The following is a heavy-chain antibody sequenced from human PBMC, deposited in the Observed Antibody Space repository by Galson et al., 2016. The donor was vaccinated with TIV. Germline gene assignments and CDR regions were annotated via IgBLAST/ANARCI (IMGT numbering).Heavy chain of an antibody. V-gene: IGHV3-30-3*01. D-gene: IGHD4-17*01. CDR1: GFTFNTYA. Sequence: SLRLSCAASGFTFNTYAIHWVRQAPGKGLEWVAVISNDGNTKHYADSVKGRFTISRDNSKNTVFLQMNSLRPEDTALYYCARSLTSDYGDPLDDWGQGTLVTVSS. J-gene: IGHJ4*02. CDR3: ARSLTSDYGDPLDD. CDR2: ISNDGNTK.